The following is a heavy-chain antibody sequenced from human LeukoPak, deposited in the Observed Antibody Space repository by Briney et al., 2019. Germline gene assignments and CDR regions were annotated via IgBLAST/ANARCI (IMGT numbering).Heavy chain of an antibody. CDR3: ARFGDHGVDY. CDR2: ISSSSSYI. Sequence: KPGGSLRLSCAASGFTFSSYSMNWVRQAPGKGLEWVSSISSSSSYIYYADSVKGRFTISRDNAKDSLYLQMNSLRAEDTAVYYCARFGDHGVDYWGQGTLVTVSS. V-gene: IGHV3-21*01. CDR1: GFTFSSYS. J-gene: IGHJ4*02. D-gene: IGHD3-10*01.